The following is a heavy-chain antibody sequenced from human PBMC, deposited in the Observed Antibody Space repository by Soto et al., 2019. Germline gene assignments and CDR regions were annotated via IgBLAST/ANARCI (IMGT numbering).Heavy chain of an antibody. CDR3: ARVERGTATTVVDAFDI. V-gene: IGHV4-31*03. CDR2: INYSGST. CDR1: GGSISSGGYY. Sequence: SETLSLTCTVSGGSISSGGYYWSWIRQHPGKGLEWIGYINYSGSTYYTPSLKSRVTISVDTSKNRFSLKMSSVTAADTALYYCARVERGTATTVVDAFDIWGPGTMVTVSS. J-gene: IGHJ3*02. D-gene: IGHD1-1*01.